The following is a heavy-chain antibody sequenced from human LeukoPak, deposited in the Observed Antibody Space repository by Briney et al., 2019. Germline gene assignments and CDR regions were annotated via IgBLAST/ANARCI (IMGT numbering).Heavy chain of an antibody. CDR1: GFTFSGYG. CDR3: ASDDYTAY. D-gene: IGHD4-11*01. Sequence: GGSLRLSCAASGFTFSGYGMHWVRQAPGKGLEWVAFIRYDGSNEYYADSVKGRFTISRDKSKNTLSLQMNGLRVEDTAVYYCASDDYTAYWGQGTLVTVSS. J-gene: IGHJ4*02. V-gene: IGHV3-30*02. CDR2: IRYDGSNE.